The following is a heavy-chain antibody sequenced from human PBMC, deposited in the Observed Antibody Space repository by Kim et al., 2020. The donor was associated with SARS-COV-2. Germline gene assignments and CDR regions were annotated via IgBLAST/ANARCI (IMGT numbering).Heavy chain of an antibody. CDR1: GYTFSDHY. Sequence: ASVKVSCRASGYTFSDHYIHLVRQAPGQGLEWMGRIHPHTGVTNYAQRFQDRVTMTRDTSITTVYMELSSLTSDETAVYYCARDPPNPTGYTFGYWGQGT. J-gene: IGHJ4*02. CDR2: IHPHTGVT. D-gene: IGHD6-13*01. CDR3: ARDPPNPTGYTFGY. V-gene: IGHV1-2*06.